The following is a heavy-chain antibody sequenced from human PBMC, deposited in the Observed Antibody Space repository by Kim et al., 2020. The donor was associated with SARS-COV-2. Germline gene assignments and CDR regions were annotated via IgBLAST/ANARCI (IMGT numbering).Heavy chain of an antibody. D-gene: IGHD6-6*01. CDR2: ITASGST. V-gene: IGHV3-23*01. J-gene: IGHJ6*02. CDR1: AFTFSSYG. Sequence: GGSLRLSCAASAFTFSSYGMTWVRQAPGKRLEWVSTITASGSTHYADSVKGRFTISRDDSKNTMELQMYNLRADDTATYYCAKALGPQSSSSGYYSFDVWGQGTTVTVSS. CDR3: AKALGPQSSSSGYYSFDV.